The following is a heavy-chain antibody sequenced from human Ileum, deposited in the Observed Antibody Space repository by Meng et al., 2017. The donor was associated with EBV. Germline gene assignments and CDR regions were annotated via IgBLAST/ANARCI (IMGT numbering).Heavy chain of an antibody. CDR1: GGSISSYY. V-gene: IGHV4-59*01. D-gene: IGHD3-10*01. J-gene: IGHJ4*02. Sequence: QVQLQESGPGLVKPSVTLSLTCTVSGGSISSYYWSWSRQPPGKGLEWIGYIYYSGSTNYNPSLKSRVTISVDTSKNQFSLKLSSVTAADTAVYYCAREGSGKGPFDYWGQGTLVTVSS. CDR3: AREGSGKGPFDY. CDR2: IYYSGST.